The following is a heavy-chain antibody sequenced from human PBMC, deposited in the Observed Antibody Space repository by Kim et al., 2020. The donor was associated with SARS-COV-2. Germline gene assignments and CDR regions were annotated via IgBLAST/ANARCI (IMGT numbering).Heavy chain of an antibody. CDR3: AKELGLSSWYQPSFVYY. CDR2: IWYDGSNK. Sequence: GGSLRLSCAASGFTFSSYAMHWVRQAPGKGLEWVAVIWYDGSNKYYADSVKGRFTISRDNSKNTLYLQMNSLRAEDTAVYYCAKELGLSSWYQPSFVYY. V-gene: IGHV3-33*06. CDR1: GFTFSSYA. J-gene: IGHJ6*01. D-gene: IGHD6-13*01.